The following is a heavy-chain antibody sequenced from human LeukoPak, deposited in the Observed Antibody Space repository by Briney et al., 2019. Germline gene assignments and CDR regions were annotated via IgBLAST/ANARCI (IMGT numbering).Heavy chain of an antibody. Sequence: GGALRLSCAASGFTFSSYGMHWVRQAPGKGLEWVAVISYDGSNKYSGGTVKGRFTISRDNSKDTLYLQMNSLRAEDTAIYYCAKDRLGAPFDYWGQGTLVTVSS. CDR1: GFTFSSYG. CDR3: AKDRLGAPFDY. D-gene: IGHD1-26*01. CDR2: ISYDGSNK. V-gene: IGHV3-30*18. J-gene: IGHJ4*02.